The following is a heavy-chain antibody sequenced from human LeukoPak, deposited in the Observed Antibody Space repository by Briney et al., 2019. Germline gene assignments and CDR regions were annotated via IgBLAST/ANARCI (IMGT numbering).Heavy chain of an antibody. J-gene: IGHJ3*02. CDR3: VRDSNGQTRADDPFDI. CDR1: GYTFTNVD. D-gene: IGHD6-19*01. V-gene: IGHV1-8*03. CDR2: MNPNSGNT. Sequence: ATVKVSCRASGYTFTNVDINWVRQASGQGLEWMGWMNPNSGNTGYAQSFQGRVTLTRDTSISTAYMELRSLTSDDTAVYYCVRDSNGQTRADDPFDIWGQGTMVTVSS.